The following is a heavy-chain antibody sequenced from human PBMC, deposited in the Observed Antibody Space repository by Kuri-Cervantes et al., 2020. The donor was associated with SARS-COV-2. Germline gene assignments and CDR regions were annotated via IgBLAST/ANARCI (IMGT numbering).Heavy chain of an antibody. V-gene: IGHV4-34*01. CDR3: ARPGSLMAWDY. D-gene: IGHD1-26*01. J-gene: IGHJ4*02. Sequence: GSLRLSCAVYGGSFSGYYWSWIRQPPGKGLEWIGEINHSGSTNYNPSLKSRVTISVATSKNQFSLKLSSVTAADTAVYYCARPGSLMAWDYWGQGTLVTVSS. CDR2: INHSGST. CDR1: GGSFSGYY.